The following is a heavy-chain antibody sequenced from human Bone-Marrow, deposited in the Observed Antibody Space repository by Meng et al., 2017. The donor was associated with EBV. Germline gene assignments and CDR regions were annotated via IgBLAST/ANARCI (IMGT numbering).Heavy chain of an antibody. J-gene: IGHJ5*02. CDR2: INHSGST. V-gene: IGHV4-34*01. D-gene: IGHD3-22*01. CDR3: ARSTAVAAPPITMIPTTGWFDP. Sequence: QWQLQPWGEGCFNPSAILPPPAAFYGGSFSGYYWSWIRQPPGKGLEWIGEINHSGSTNSNPSLKSRVTISVDTSKNQFSLKLSSVTAADTAVYYCARSTAVAAPPITMIPTTGWFDPWGQGTLVTVSS. CDR1: GGSFSGYY.